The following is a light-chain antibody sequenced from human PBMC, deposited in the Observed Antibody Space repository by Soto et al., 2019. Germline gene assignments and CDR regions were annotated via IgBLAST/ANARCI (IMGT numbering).Light chain of an antibody. CDR3: ATWDDSLSGWV. CDR1: NPNIGSNF. Sequence: QSVLTQPPSASGTPGQRVTISCSGSNPNIGSNFVYWYQHLPGTTPKLLIFSYNQRPSGVPDRFSGSKSGTSASLAISGLRSEDEADYYCATWDDSLSGWVFCGGTKVTVL. J-gene: IGLJ3*02. CDR2: SYN. V-gene: IGLV1-47*02.